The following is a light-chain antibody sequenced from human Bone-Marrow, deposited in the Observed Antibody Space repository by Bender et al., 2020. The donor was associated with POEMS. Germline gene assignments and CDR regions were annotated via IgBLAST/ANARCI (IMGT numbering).Light chain of an antibody. V-gene: IGLV2-14*03. J-gene: IGLJ2*01. CDR1: SSDVGGYNY. CDR3: SSYTGSSTLVL. Sequence: QSALTQPASVSGSPGQSITISCTGTSSDVGGYNYVSWYQQHPGKAPKVMIYDVRNRPSGVSNRFSGSKSGNTASLTISGLQAEDEADYYCSSYTGSSTLVLFGGGTKLTVL. CDR2: DVR.